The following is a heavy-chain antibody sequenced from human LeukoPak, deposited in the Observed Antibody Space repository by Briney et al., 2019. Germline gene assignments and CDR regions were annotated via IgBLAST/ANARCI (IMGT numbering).Heavy chain of an antibody. V-gene: IGHV3-7*01. Sequence: GGSLRLSCAASGFTFSNYWMTWVRQAPGKGLEWVANIHQDGSEKYYVDSVKGRFTISRDNAKNSLYLQMNSLRAEDTAVYYCASGSQTWAFDIWGQGTMVTVSS. CDR2: IHQDGSEK. CDR3: ASGSQTWAFDI. J-gene: IGHJ3*02. D-gene: IGHD2-15*01. CDR1: GFTFSNYW.